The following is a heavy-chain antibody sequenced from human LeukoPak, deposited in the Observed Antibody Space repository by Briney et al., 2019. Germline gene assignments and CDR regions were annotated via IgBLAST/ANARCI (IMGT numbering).Heavy chain of an antibody. J-gene: IGHJ3*02. V-gene: IGHV3-21*01. D-gene: IGHD6-13*01. CDR2: ISSSSSYI. CDR3: ARIYKHQLLMSSAFDI. CDR1: GFTFSSYS. Sequence: GRSLRLSCAASGFTFSSYSMNWVRQAPGKGLEWVSSISSSSSYIYYADSVKGRFTISRDNAKNSLYLQMNSLRAEDTAVYYCARIYKHQLLMSSAFDIWGQGTMVTVSS.